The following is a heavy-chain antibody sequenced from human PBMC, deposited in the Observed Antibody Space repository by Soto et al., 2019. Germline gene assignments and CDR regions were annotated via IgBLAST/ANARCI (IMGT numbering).Heavy chain of an antibody. V-gene: IGHV3-7*01. Sequence: QTWGSLRLSGVASGFTCNRQCMDWVRRTPGQGLEFVAKISPDGSSKDYVDSVKGRFTISRDNAKNSLYLQMNTLRAEDTAVYYCARGFRSPPDYWGQGTLVTVSS. CDR2: ISPDGSSK. J-gene: IGHJ4*02. CDR3: ARGFRSPPDY. CDR1: GFTCNRQC.